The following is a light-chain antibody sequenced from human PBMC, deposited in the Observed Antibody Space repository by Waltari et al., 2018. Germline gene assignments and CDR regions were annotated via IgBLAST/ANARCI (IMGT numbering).Light chain of an antibody. CDR3: ATWDDRLTGVL. CDR1: SSTTGSNT. Sequence: QSVVTQPPSASGAPGQRVTTSCSGSSSTTGSNTVNWYQVPPGTAPRLLIYSNDQRPSGVPDRFSGSKSGTSASLAISGLQSEDEAEYYCATWDDRLTGVLFGGGTKVTVL. CDR2: SND. J-gene: IGLJ2*01. V-gene: IGLV1-44*01.